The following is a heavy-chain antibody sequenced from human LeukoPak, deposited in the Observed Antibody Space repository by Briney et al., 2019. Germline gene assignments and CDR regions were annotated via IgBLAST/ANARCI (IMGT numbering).Heavy chain of an antibody. CDR1: GDSISSSSYY. V-gene: IGHV4-39*07. D-gene: IGHD6-13*01. Sequence: SETLSLTCTVSGDSISSSSYYWSWIRQPPGKGLEWIGEINHSGSANYNPSLMSRVTISVDTSNNQFSLMLSSVTAADTAVYYCARGRYSSDWYEREDWFDPWGQGTLVTVSS. J-gene: IGHJ5*02. CDR3: ARGRYSSDWYEREDWFDP. CDR2: INHSGSA.